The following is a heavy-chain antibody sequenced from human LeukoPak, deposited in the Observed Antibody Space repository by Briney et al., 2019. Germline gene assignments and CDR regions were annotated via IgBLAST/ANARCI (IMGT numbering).Heavy chain of an antibody. V-gene: IGHV4-4*07. CDR3: ARDPYDFWSGYPAAGTNWFDP. CDR2: IYTSGST. D-gene: IGHD3-3*01. Sequence: PSETLSLTCTVSGGSISGYYWSWIRQPAGKGLEWIGRIYTSGSTNYNPSLKSRVTMSVDTSKNQFSLKLSSVTAADTAVYYCARDPYDFWSGYPAAGTNWFDPWGQGTLVTVSS. J-gene: IGHJ5*02. CDR1: GGSISGYY.